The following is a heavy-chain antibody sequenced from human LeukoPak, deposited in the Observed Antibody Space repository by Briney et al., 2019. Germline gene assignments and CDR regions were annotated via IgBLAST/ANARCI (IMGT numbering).Heavy chain of an antibody. D-gene: IGHD3-10*01. J-gene: IGHJ6*03. CDR2: INHSGST. CDR3: AKLHYYFGSGTYGGAYNYYMDV. V-gene: IGHV4-34*01. CDR1: GGSFSGYY. Sequence: SETLSLTCAVYGGSFSGYYWSWIRQPPGKGLEWIGEINHSGSTNYSPSLKSRVTISVDTSKNQFSLKLSSVTAADTAVYYCAKLHYYFGSGTYGGAYNYYMDVWGKGTTVTVSS.